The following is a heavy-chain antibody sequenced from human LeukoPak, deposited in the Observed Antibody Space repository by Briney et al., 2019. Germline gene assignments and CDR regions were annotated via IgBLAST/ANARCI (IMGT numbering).Heavy chain of an antibody. CDR3: ARGNGGYSNGDFDY. CDR1: GFTFSSYS. Sequence: PGGSLRLSCAASGFTFSSYSMNWVRQAPGKGLEWVSYISSSSSTIYYADSVKGRFTISRDNAKNSLYLQMNSLRDEDTAVYYCARGNGGYSNGDFDYWGQGTLVTVSS. V-gene: IGHV3-48*02. D-gene: IGHD5-18*01. CDR2: ISSSSSTI. J-gene: IGHJ4*02.